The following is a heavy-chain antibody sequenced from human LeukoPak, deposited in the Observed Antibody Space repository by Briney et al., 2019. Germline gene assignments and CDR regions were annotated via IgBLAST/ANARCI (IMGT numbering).Heavy chain of an antibody. Sequence: GGSLRLSCVASGFTFSSRDWMTWVRQAPGKGLEWVANMRQDGNEKYYVDSVRGRFTISRDNAKNSLYLQMNSLRAEDTAVYYCAKDVSSGYDYGDYVDYWGQGTLVTVSS. D-gene: IGHD4-17*01. J-gene: IGHJ4*02. CDR1: GFTFSSRDW. CDR2: MRQDGNEK. CDR3: AKDVSSGYDYGDYVDY. V-gene: IGHV3-7*01.